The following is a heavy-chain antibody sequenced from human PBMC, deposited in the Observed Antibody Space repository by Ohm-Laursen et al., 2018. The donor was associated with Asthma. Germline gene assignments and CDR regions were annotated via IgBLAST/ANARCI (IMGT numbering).Heavy chain of an antibody. Sequence: ASVKVSCKASGYTFTGYHMHWVRQAPGQGLEWMGRINPNSGGTNYAQKFQGRVTMTRDTSISTAYMELTRLRSDDSAVFYCARANYGSGSYLAYWGQGTLVTVSS. CDR2: INPNSGGT. CDR3: ARANYGSGSYLAY. CDR1: GYTFTGYH. D-gene: IGHD3-10*01. V-gene: IGHV1-2*06. J-gene: IGHJ4*02.